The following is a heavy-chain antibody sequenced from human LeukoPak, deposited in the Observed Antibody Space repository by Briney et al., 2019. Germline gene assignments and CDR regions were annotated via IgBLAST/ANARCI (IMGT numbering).Heavy chain of an antibody. CDR1: GFTFSSYW. CDR2: IKQDGSEK. V-gene: IGHV3-7*01. CDR3: ARDPYNGAYSEGYYYYYMDV. J-gene: IGHJ6*03. D-gene: IGHD1-1*01. Sequence: GGSLRLSCAASGFTFSSYWMSWVRQAPGKGLEWVANIKQDGSEKYYVDSVKGRFTISRDNAKNSLYLQMNSLRAEDTAVYYCARDPYNGAYSEGYYYYYMDVWGKGTTVTVSS.